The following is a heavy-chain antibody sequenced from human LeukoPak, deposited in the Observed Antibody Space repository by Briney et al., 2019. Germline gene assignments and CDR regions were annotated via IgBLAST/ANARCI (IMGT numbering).Heavy chain of an antibody. V-gene: IGHV1-2*02. D-gene: IGHD6-19*01. CDR1: GYTFTGYY. CDR2: INPNSGGT. J-gene: IGHJ4*02. CDR3: ARVHSSGWYFFDY. Sequence: ASVKVFCKASGYTFTGYYMHWVRQAPGQGLEWMGWINPNSGGTNYAQKFQGRVTMTRDTSISTAYMELSRLRSDDTAVYHCARVHSSGWYFFDYWGQGTLVTVSS.